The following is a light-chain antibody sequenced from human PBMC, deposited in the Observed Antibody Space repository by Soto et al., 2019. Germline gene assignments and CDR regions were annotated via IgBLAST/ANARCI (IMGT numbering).Light chain of an antibody. CDR3: QRXGRSPTWT. Sequence: ELVLTQSPSTPSLSPGDSATLSCRASQSVGSYLAWYQHKPGQPPRLLIYGAYLRATGIPDRFSGSGSGTDFTLNISTVEPEDSAVYYCQRXGRSPTWTCGQGTKVDIK. V-gene: IGKV3-20*01. CDR1: QSVGSY. J-gene: IGKJ1*01. CDR2: GAY.